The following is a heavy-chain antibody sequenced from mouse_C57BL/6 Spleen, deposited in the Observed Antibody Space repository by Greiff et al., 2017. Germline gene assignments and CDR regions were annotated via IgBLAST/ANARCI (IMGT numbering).Heavy chain of an antibody. CDR1: GYTFTDYY. CDR2: IFPGSGST. CDR3: EREGVGRLENY. V-gene: IGHV1-75*01. Sequence: QVQLQQSGPELVKPGASVKISCKASGYTFTDYYINWVKQRPGQGLEWIGWIFPGSGSTYYNEKFKGKATLTVDKSSSTAYMLLSSLTSEDSAVXFCEREGVGRLENYWGQGTTLTVSS. J-gene: IGHJ2*01. D-gene: IGHD4-1*01.